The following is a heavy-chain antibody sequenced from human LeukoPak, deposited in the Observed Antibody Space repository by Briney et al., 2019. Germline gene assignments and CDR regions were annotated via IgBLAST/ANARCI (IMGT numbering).Heavy chain of an antibody. V-gene: IGHV4-31*03. CDR1: GGSISSGGYY. D-gene: IGHD4-23*01. J-gene: IGHJ2*01. CDR3: ARDRYTVVSWYFDL. CDR2: IYYSGSA. Sequence: SQTLSLTCTVSGGSISSGGYYWSWIRPHPGKGLEWLGYIYYSGSAYYNPSLKSRVTISVDTSKNQFSLKLSSVTAADTAVYYCARDRYTVVSWYFDLWGRGTLVTVSS.